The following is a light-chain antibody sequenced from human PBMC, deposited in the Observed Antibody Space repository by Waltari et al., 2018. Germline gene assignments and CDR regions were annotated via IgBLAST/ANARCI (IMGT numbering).Light chain of an antibody. Sequence: DIVMTQSPLSLPVTPGEPASISCRSSQSLLHRKGYNYLDWYLQKSGQSPQLLIYLGSNRASGVPDRFSGSGSGTDFTLKISRVEAEDVGVYYCMQALQTPPWTFGQGTKVEIK. CDR2: LGS. CDR1: QSLLHRKGYNY. V-gene: IGKV2-28*01. J-gene: IGKJ1*01. CDR3: MQALQTPPWT.